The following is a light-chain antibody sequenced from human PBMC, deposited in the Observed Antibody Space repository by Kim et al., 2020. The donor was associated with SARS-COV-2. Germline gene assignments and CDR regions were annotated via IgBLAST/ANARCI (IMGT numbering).Light chain of an antibody. V-gene: IGLV1-40*01. CDR3: QSYDNSLSGCV. J-gene: IGLJ3*02. CDR1: SSNIGAGYD. CDR2: GNS. Sequence: QRVTISCTGSSSNIGAGYDVHWYQQLPGTAPKLLIHGNSNRPSGVPDRFSGSMSGTSASLAITGLQAEDEAEYYCQSYDNSLSGCVFGGGTQLTVL.